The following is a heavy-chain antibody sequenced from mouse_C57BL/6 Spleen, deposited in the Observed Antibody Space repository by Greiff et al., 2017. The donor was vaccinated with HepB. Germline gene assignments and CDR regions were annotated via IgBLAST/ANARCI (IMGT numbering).Heavy chain of an antibody. CDR1: GYTFTSYW. D-gene: IGHD1-1*01. CDR3: ARYHGSSHWYFDV. V-gene: IGHV1-50*01. CDR2: IDPSDSYT. Sequence: QVQLQQPGAELVKPGASVKLSCKASGYTFTSYWMQWVNQRPGQGLEWIGEIDPSDSYTNYNQKFKGKATLTVDTSSSTAYMQLSSLTSEDSAVYYCARYHGSSHWYFDVWGTGTTVTVSS. J-gene: IGHJ1*03.